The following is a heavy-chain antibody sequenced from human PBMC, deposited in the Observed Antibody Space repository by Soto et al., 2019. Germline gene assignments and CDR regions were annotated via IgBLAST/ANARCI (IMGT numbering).Heavy chain of an antibody. CDR1: GFTVSSNY. CDR2: IYSGGST. CDR3: ARDVHYGDYAWFDP. J-gene: IGHJ5*02. Sequence: EVQLVESGGGLVQPGGSLRLSCAASGFTVSSNYMSWVRQAPGKGLEWVAVIYSGGSTYYADSVKGRFTIYRHNSKNTLYLQMNSLRAEDTAVYYCARDVHYGDYAWFDPWGLGTLVTVSS. V-gene: IGHV3-53*04. D-gene: IGHD4-17*01.